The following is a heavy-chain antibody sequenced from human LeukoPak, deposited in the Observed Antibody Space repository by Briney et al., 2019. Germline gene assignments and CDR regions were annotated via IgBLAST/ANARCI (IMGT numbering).Heavy chain of an antibody. CDR2: IYSGGST. CDR1: GFTVSINY. J-gene: IGHJ4*02. CDR3: ARTATIFGVVTADY. Sequence: GGSLRLSCAASGFTVSINYMSWVPHAPGKGREWGSVIYSGGSTYYADSVKGRFTISRDNSKNTLYLQMNSLRAEDTAVYYCARTATIFGVVTADYWGQGTLVTVSS. V-gene: IGHV3-66*02. D-gene: IGHD3-3*01.